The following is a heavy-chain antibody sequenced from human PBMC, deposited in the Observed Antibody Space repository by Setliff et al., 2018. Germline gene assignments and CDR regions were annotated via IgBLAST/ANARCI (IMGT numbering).Heavy chain of an antibody. Sequence: ASVKVSCKVSGYTLTELSRHWVRQAPGKGLEWMGGFDTDDGETNYAQKFQGRVTMTEDTSTDTAYMERSSLRSEDTAVYYCATNAWRSSSWNPRRPGEGHAFDIWGQGTMVTVSS. V-gene: IGHV1-24*01. CDR1: GYTLTELS. J-gene: IGHJ3*02. CDR2: FDTDDGET. CDR3: ATNAWRSSSWNPRRPGEGHAFDI. D-gene: IGHD6-13*01.